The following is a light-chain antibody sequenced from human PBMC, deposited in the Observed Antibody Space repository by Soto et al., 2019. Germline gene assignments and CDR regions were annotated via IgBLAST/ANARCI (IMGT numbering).Light chain of an antibody. V-gene: IGKV1-39*01. CDR2: TAS. CDR1: QNIYNY. Sequence: DIQMSQSPSSLSASIGDRVTITCRASQNIYNYLNWYQQKPGKAPKLLIFTASSLRSGVPSRFSGSGSGTDFTLTISTLQPEDFATYDCQQSFSPLPISFGQGTRLEMK. J-gene: IGKJ5*01. CDR3: QQSFSPLPIS.